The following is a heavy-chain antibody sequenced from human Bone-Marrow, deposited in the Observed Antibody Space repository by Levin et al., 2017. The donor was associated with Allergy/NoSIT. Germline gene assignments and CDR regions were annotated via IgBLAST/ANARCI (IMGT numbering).Heavy chain of an antibody. CDR3: AKGGSGSVAGKFDY. CDR1: GFRFSDYY. V-gene: IGHV3-11*01. CDR2: ISGSGETI. J-gene: IGHJ4*02. Sequence: GESLKISCAAAGFRFSDYYLSWIRQAPGKGLEWVSYISGSGETIDYTESVKGRFTVSRDNAKNSMSLQMNSLRAEDTALYYCAKGGSGSVAGKFDYWGQGTLVTVSS. D-gene: IGHD6-19*01.